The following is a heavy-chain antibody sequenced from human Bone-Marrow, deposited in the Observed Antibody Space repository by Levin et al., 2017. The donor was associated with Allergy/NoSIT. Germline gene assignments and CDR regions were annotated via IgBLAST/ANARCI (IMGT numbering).Heavy chain of an antibody. CDR1: GFAFNLYN. CDR3: VRLDRGVIPFDF. CDR2: ISLDGSEQ. J-gene: IGHJ4*02. V-gene: IGHV3-30*04. Sequence: RGESLKISCLASGFAFNLYNMHWVRQAPGKGLEWVALISLDGSEQYYSDSVKGRFTISRDNSKDTLYLQMNSLTPEDTAFYFCVRLDRGVIPFDFWGQGTLVTVSS. D-gene: IGHD2-21*01.